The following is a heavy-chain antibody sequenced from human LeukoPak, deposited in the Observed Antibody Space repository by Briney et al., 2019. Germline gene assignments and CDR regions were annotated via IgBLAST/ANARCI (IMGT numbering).Heavy chain of an antibody. CDR2: FDPEDGET. D-gene: IGHD6-19*01. V-gene: IGHV1-24*01. J-gene: IGHJ5*02. CDR3: ATTEAVAGTRDWFDP. CDR1: GYTLTELS. Sequence: ASVKVSGKVSGYTLTELSMHWVRQAPGKGLEWMGGFDPEDGETIYAQKFQGRVTMTEDTSTDTAYMELSSLRSEDTAVYYCATTEAVAGTRDWFDPWGQGTLVTVSS.